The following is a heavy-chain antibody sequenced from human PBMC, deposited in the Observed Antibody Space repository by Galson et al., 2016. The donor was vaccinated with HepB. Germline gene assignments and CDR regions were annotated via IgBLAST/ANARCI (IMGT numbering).Heavy chain of an antibody. D-gene: IGHD5-18*01. CDR1: GYTLSDVS. J-gene: IGHJ3*02. CDR2: FDAEFDET. V-gene: IGHV1-24*01. Sequence: SVKVSCKVSGYTLSDVSIHWVRQAPGKGLEWVGGFDAEFDETIYAQKFQGRVTMTEDTSTDTGYMELSSLRSEDTAVYYCVTEVDTTRAFDIWGQGTMVSVSS. CDR3: VTEVDTTRAFDI.